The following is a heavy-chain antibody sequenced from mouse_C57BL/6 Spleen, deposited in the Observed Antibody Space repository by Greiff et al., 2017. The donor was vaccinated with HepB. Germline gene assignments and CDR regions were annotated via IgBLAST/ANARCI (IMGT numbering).Heavy chain of an antibody. CDR3: ARGYYGSRYFDY. V-gene: IGHV5-17*01. J-gene: IGHJ2*01. CDR1: GFTFSDYG. Sequence: EVKLQESGGGLVKPGGSLKLSCAASGFTFSDYGMHWVRQAPEKGLEWVAYISSGSSTIYYADTVKGRFTISRDNAKNTLFLQMTSLRSEDTAMYYCARGYYGSRYFDYWGQGTTLTVSS. CDR2: ISSGSSTI. D-gene: IGHD1-1*01.